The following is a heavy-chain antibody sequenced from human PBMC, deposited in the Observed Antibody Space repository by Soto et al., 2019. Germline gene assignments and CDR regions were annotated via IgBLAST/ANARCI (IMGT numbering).Heavy chain of an antibody. CDR2: IYWDDDK. CDR3: AHSLIPNWGSRGAFDY. Sequence: SGPTLVNPTQTLTLTCNFSGFSLSTRGVGVGWIRQPPGKALEWLALIYWDDDKRYSPSLKSRLTITKDTSKNQVVLTMTNMDPVDTATYYCAHSLIPNWGSRGAFDYWGQGTLDTVSS. D-gene: IGHD7-27*01. CDR1: GFSLSTRGVG. J-gene: IGHJ4*02. V-gene: IGHV2-5*02.